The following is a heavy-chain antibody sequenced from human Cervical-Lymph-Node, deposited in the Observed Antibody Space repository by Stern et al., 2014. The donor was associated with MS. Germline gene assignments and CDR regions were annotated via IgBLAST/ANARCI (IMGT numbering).Heavy chain of an antibody. CDR3: AKDAGDYSSGWYDLDY. V-gene: IGHV3-30*18. D-gene: IGHD6-19*01. Sequence: VQLVESGGGVVQPGRSLRLSCAASGFAFSDHGMHWVRQAPGKGLEWEAVISNDGRHKYYVDSVGGRFTVSRDNSKNTLFLQMNSLRAEDTAVYYCAKDAGDYSSGWYDLDYWGQGTLVTVSS. CDR2: ISNDGRHK. CDR1: GFAFSDHG. J-gene: IGHJ4*02.